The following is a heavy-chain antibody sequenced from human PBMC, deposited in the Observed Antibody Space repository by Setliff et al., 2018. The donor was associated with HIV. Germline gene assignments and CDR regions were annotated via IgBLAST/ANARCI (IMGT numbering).Heavy chain of an antibody. V-gene: IGHV3-7*01. CDR2: INQDGSEN. J-gene: IGHJ6*02. Sequence: GGSLRLSCAASGFTFTSYWMIWVRQAPGKGLEWLANINQDGSENNYVDSVKGRFTISRDNAKNSLYLQMDSLRVEDTTVYYCTRKLAPGHGMDVWGQGTTFTVSS. D-gene: IGHD3-3*02. CDR1: GFTFTSYW. CDR3: TRKLAPGHGMDV.